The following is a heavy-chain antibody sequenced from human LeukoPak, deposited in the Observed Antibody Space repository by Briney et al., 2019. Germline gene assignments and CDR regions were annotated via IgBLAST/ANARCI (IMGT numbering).Heavy chain of an antibody. J-gene: IGHJ4*02. Sequence: SETLSLTCTVSGGSISRYYWSWIRQPPGKGLEWIGYIYYSGSTNYNPSLKSRVTISVDTSKNQFSLKVTSVTAAGTAIYYCARHDSSGYKYWGQGTLVTVSS. CDR3: ARHDSSGYKY. V-gene: IGHV4-59*08. D-gene: IGHD3-22*01. CDR2: IYYSGST. CDR1: GGSISRYY.